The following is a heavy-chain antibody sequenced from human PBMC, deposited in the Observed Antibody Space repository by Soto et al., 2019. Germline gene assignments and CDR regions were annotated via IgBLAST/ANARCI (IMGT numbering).Heavy chain of an antibody. V-gene: IGHV2-5*02. J-gene: IGHJ5*02. Sequence: QITLKESGPTLVNPTETLTLTCTFSGFSLSTSGVGVGWIRQPPGKALEWLALIYWDNDRRYSPSLKSRLAITKDTSRNQVVPTTTNRDPVDTATYYCAHRVIWSPHDGTLGWFDPWGQGTLVTVSS. CDR1: GFSLSTSGVG. CDR3: AHRVIWSPHDGTLGWFDP. CDR2: IYWDNDR. D-gene: IGHD3-3*01.